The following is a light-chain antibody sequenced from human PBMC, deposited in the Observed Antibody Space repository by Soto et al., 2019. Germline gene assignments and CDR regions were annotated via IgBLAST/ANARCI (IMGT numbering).Light chain of an antibody. CDR2: DAS. J-gene: IGKJ3*01. Sequence: EIVLTQSPATLSLPPGERATLSCRASQSVSSYLAWYQQKPGQAPRLLIYDASNRATGIPARFSGSGSGTDLTITISSIEPEDFAVYYCQQRSNWPPITFGPGTKVDI. CDR1: QSVSSY. CDR3: QQRSNWPPIT. V-gene: IGKV3-11*01.